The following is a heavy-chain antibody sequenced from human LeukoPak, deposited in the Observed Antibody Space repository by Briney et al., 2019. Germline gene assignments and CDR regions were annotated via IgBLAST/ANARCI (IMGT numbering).Heavy chain of an antibody. CDR1: GGSFSGYY. J-gene: IGHJ5*02. V-gene: IGHV4-34*01. Sequence: RSSETLSLTCAVYGGSFSGYYWSWIRQPPGKGLEWIGEINHSGSTNYNPSLKSRVTISVDTSKNQFSLKLSSVTAADTAVYYCARSLYCSSTSCYVGWFDPWGQGILVTVSS. CDR3: ARSLYCSSTSCYVGWFDP. CDR2: INHSGST. D-gene: IGHD2-2*01.